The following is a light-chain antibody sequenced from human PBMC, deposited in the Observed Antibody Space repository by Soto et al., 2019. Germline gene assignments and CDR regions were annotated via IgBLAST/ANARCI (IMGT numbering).Light chain of an antibody. CDR2: GAS. CDR3: QQYNNWPRT. Sequence: IVMKLSPATLSVSPGERATLSCRASQSVSSNLAWYQQKPGQAPRLLIYGASTRATGIPARFSGSGSGTEFTLTISSLQSEDFAVYYCQQYNNWPRTFGQGTKVDIK. J-gene: IGKJ1*01. V-gene: IGKV3-15*01. CDR1: QSVSSN.